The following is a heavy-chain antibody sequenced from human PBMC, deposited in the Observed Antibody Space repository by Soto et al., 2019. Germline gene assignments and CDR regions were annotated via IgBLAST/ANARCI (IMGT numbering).Heavy chain of an antibody. D-gene: IGHD6-13*01. J-gene: IGHJ5*02. CDR3: ARGRIAAAGMWFDP. V-gene: IGHV4-59*01. CDR1: GGSISSYY. Sequence: TSETLSLTCTVSGGSISSYYWSWIRQPPGKGLEWIGYIYYSGSTNYNPSLKSRVTISVDTSKNQFSLKLSSVTAADTAVYYCARGRIAAAGMWFDPWGQGTLVTVSS. CDR2: IYYSGST.